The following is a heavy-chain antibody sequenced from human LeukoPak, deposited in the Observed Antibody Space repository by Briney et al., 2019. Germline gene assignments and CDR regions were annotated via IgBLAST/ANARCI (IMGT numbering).Heavy chain of an antibody. D-gene: IGHD4-17*01. CDR3: AKEGYGDYFGGRSPYMDV. J-gene: IGHJ6*03. V-gene: IGHV3-11*04. CDR1: GFTFSDYY. CDR2: ISSSGSTI. Sequence: TGGSLRLSCAASGFTFSDYYMSWIRQAPGKGLEWVSYISSSGSTIYYADSVKGRFTISRDNAKNSLYLQMNSLRAEDTAVYYCAKEGYGDYFGGRSPYMDVWGKGTTVTISS.